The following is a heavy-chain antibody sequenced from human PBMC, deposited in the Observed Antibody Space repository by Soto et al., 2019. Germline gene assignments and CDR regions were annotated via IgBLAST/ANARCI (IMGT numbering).Heavy chain of an antibody. D-gene: IGHD3-10*01. Sequence: QVQLQESGPGLVTPSQTLSLTCTVSLGSITSGDYYWTWIRQPPGKGLEWIGYIFYNGNTYYNPSLKRRLTISVDTSNNQFFVKLTSVTAADTAVYYCASLRGSGTNFFFDSWGQGTLVTVSS. CDR2: IFYNGNT. V-gene: IGHV4-31*03. CDR1: LGSITSGDYY. CDR3: ASLRGSGTNFFFDS. J-gene: IGHJ4*02.